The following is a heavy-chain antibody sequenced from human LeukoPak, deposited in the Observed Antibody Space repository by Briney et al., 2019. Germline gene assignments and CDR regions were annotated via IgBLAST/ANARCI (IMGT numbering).Heavy chain of an antibody. J-gene: IGHJ5*02. V-gene: IGHV4-30-2*01. CDR1: GGSISSGGYS. CDR2: IYHSGST. CDR3: ARDSMVRGVIIERWFDA. Sequence: SETLSLTCAVSGGSISSGGYSRTWIRQPPGKGLEWIGYIYHSGSTYYNPSLKSRVTISVDRSKNQFSLKLSSVTAADTAVYYCARDSMVRGVIIERWFDAFGQGTLASVSS. D-gene: IGHD3-10*01.